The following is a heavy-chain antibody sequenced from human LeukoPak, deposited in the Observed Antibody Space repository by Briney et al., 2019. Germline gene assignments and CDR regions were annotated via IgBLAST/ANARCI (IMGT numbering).Heavy chain of an antibody. CDR3: AKDRQSAGDAFDI. V-gene: IGHV3-23*01. Sequence: PGGSLRLSCAASGFTFSSYAMHWVRQAPGKGLEWVSAISGSGGSTYYADSVKGRFTISRDNSKNTLCLQMNSLRAEDTAVYYCAKDRQSAGDAFDIWGQGTMVTVSS. D-gene: IGHD3-3*01. CDR2: ISGSGGST. CDR1: GFTFSSYA. J-gene: IGHJ3*02.